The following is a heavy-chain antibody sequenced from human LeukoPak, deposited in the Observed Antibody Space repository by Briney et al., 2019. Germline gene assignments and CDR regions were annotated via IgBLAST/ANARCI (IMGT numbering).Heavy chain of an antibody. D-gene: IGHD6-13*01. J-gene: IGHJ4*02. Sequence: GGSLRLSCAASGFRFSDYYMSWIRQAPGKGLEWVAVISYDGSNKYYADSVKGRFTISRDNSKNTLYLQMNSLRAEDTAVYYCAKGLGSSLPDYWGQGTLVTVSS. CDR3: AKGLGSSLPDY. CDR1: GFRFSDYY. V-gene: IGHV3-30*18. CDR2: ISYDGSNK.